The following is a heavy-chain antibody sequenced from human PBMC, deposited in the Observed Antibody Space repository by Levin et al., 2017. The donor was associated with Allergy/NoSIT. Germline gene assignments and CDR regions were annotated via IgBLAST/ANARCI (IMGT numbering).Heavy chain of an antibody. Sequence: GESLKISCKGSGYSFTSYWLIWVRQMPGKGLEWMGKIDPTDSYTNYSPSLEGHVTISTDNSLSTAYLQWSSLKASDTAIYFCARVEGYGSGSYHFQHWGQGTLVTVSS. J-gene: IGHJ1*01. V-gene: IGHV5-10-1*01. CDR1: GYSFTSYW. CDR2: IDPTDSYT. CDR3: ARVEGYGSGSYHFQH. D-gene: IGHD3-10*01.